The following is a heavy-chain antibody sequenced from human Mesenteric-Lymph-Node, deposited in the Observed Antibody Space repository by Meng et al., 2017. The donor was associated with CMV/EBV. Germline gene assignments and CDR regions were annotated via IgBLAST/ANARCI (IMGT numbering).Heavy chain of an antibody. J-gene: IGHJ4*02. CDR1: GDSISSTTYY. CDR3: ARLKKYSSGFLGGIDY. Sequence: SETLSLTCTVSGDSISSTTYYWGCIRQPPGKGLEWIGSIYYSGSTYYNPSLKGRVTISVDTSENQFSLKLTSVTAADTAVYYCARLKKYSSGFLGGIDYWGQGTLVTVSS. CDR2: IYYSGST. V-gene: IGHV4-39*07. D-gene: IGHD3-22*01.